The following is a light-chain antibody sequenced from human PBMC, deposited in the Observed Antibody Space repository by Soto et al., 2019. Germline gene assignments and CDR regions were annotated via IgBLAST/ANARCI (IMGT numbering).Light chain of an antibody. Sequence: EIVLTQSPGTLSLSPGARATLSCRASQSVSNNYLAWYQQKPGQAPRLLIYGASSRATGIPDRFIGSGSGTEFTLTISRLEPEDFAVDDCQQYGSSGTFGQGTKVDIK. CDR1: QSVSNNY. V-gene: IGKV3-20*01. CDR3: QQYGSSGT. J-gene: IGKJ1*01. CDR2: GAS.